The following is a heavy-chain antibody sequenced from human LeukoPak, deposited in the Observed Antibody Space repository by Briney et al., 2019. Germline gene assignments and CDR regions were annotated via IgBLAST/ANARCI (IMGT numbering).Heavy chain of an antibody. Sequence: GGSLRLSCAASGFTFSSYSMNWVRQAPGKGLEWVSSISSSSSYIYYADSVKGRFTIYRDNAKNSLYLQMNSLRAEDTAVYYCARFLAVASFDYWGQGTLVTVSS. J-gene: IGHJ4*02. D-gene: IGHD6-19*01. CDR3: ARFLAVASFDY. CDR1: GFTFSSYS. CDR2: ISSSSSYI. V-gene: IGHV3-21*01.